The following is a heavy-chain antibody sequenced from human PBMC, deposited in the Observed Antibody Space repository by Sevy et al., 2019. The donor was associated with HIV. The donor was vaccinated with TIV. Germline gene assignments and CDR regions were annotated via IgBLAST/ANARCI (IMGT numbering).Heavy chain of an antibody. J-gene: IGHJ3*02. CDR2: ISGSGGNT. CDR1: GFTFSSYA. V-gene: IGHV3-23*01. CDR3: AKDLGYSSSSSAFDI. Sequence: GGSLRLSCAASGFTFSSYAMSWVRQAPGKGLEWVSAISGSGGNTYYADSVKGRFTISRDNSKNTLYLQMNSLRAEDTAVYYCAKDLGYSSSSSAFDIWGQGTMVTVSS. D-gene: IGHD6-6*01.